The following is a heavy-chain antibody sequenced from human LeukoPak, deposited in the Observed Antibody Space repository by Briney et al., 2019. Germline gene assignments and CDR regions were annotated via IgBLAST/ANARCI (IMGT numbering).Heavy chain of an antibody. CDR3: ASPKYSSSSGGTYYYGMDV. CDR2: IIPILGTA. D-gene: IGHD6-6*01. Sequence: WASVNVSFTASGGTFSSYAISWVRQAPGQGLEWMGGIIPILGTANYAQKFQGRVTITADESTSTAYMELSSLRSEDTAVYYCASPKYSSSSGGTYYYGMDVWGQGTTVTVSS. J-gene: IGHJ6*02. V-gene: IGHV1-69*13. CDR1: GGTFSSYA.